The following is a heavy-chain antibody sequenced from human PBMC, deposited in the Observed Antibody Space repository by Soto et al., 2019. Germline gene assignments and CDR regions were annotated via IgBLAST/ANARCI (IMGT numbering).Heavy chain of an antibody. CDR2: ISAYNGNT. V-gene: IGHV1-18*01. D-gene: IGHD6-19*01. CDR1: GYTFTSYG. CDR3: ARAVAGFGYYYYGMDV. Sequence: GASVKVSCKASGYTFTSYGISWLRQAPGQGLEWMGWISAYNGNTNYAQKLQGRVTMTTDTSTSTAYMELRSLRSDDTAVYYCARAVAGFGYYYYGMDVWGQGTTVTVSS. J-gene: IGHJ6*02.